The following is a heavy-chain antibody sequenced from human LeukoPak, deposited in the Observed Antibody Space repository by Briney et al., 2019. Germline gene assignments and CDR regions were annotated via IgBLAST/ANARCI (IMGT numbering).Heavy chain of an antibody. V-gene: IGHV4-59*01. CDR2: IYYSGST. J-gene: IGHJ5*02. CDR1: GGSISSYY. CDR3: ARGLGGPNYYDFWSGYWFDP. D-gene: IGHD3-3*01. Sequence: SETLSLTCTVSGGSISSYYWSWIRQPPGKGLEWIGYIYYSGSTNYNPSLKSRVTISVDTSKNQFSLKLSSVTAADTAVYYCARGLGGPNYYDFWSGYWFDPWGQGTLVTVSS.